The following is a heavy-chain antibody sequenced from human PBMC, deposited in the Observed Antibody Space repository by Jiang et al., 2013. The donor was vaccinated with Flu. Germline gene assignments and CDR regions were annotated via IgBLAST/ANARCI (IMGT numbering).Heavy chain of an antibody. CDR2: INPSGGST. D-gene: IGHD3-22*01. CDR1: GYTFTSYY. CDR3: ARSRFGITMIVVVPDSGMDV. V-gene: IGHV1-46*03. Sequence: GAEVKKPGASVKVSCKASGYTFTSYYMHWVRQAPGQGLEWMGIINPSGGSTSYAQKFQGRVTMTRDTSTSTVYMELSSLRSEDTAVYYCARSRFGITMIVVVPDSGMDVWGQGTTVTVSS. J-gene: IGHJ6*02.